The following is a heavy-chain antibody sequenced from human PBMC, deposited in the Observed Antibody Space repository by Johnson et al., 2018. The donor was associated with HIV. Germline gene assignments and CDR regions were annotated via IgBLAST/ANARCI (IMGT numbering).Heavy chain of an antibody. D-gene: IGHD6-19*01. CDR2: IRYDGSNK. CDR1: GFTLSSYV. J-gene: IGHJ3*02. Sequence: QVQLVESGGGVVQPGRSLRLSCAVSGFTLSSYVMHWVRQAPGKGLEWVAFIRYDGSNKYYADSVKGRFTISRDNSKNKLYLQMNSLRVEDTAVYYCAKDLRQVAVNDVFDIWGQGTVVSVSS. CDR3: AKDLRQVAVNDVFDI. V-gene: IGHV3-30*02.